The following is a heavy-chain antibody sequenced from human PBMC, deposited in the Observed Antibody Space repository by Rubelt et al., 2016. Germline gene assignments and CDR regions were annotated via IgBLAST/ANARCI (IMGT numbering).Heavy chain of an antibody. CDR2: IYSGGST. Sequence: WVRQAPGKGLEWVSVIYSGGSTYYADSVKGRFTISRDNSKNTLYLQMNSLSAEDTAVYYCARGGGVVVVPAATYFDYWGQGTLVTVSS. D-gene: IGHD2-2*01. V-gene: IGHV3-53*01. J-gene: IGHJ4*02. CDR3: ARGGGVVVVPAATYFDY.